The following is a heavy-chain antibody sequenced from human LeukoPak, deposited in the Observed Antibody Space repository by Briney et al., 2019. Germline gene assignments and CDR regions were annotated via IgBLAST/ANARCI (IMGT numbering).Heavy chain of an antibody. CDR1: GGSISTTRDC. CDR2: IYYSGST. V-gene: IGHV4-39*01. CDR3: ARLGYCSSTRWNESCFHP. J-gene: IGHJ5*02. D-gene: IGHD2-2*01. Sequence: SETLSLACTLSGGSISTTRDCSGWIRQPPGKGLEWIGIIYYSGSTYYNPSLKSRLTISVETSKNQVSLKLRSVTATDTAVYYCARLGYCSSTRWNESCFHPWGQGTLVTVSS.